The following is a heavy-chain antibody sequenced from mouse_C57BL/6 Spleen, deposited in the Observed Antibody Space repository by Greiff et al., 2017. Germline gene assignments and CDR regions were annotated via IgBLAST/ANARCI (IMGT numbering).Heavy chain of an antibody. J-gene: IGHJ3*01. Sequence: EVQLQQSGAELVRPGASVKLSCTASGFNIKDYYMHWEKQRPEQGLEWIGRIDPEDGDTEYAPKFQGKATMTADTSSNTAYLQLSSLTSEDTAVYYCTDYGKGAWFAYWGQGTLVTVSA. CDR3: TDYGKGAWFAY. CDR1: GFNIKDYY. CDR2: IDPEDGDT. V-gene: IGHV14-1*01. D-gene: IGHD2-1*01.